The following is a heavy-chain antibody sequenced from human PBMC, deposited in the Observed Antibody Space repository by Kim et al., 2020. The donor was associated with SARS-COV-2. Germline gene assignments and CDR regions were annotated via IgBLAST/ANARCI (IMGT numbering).Heavy chain of an antibody. V-gene: IGHV3-13*01. D-gene: IGHD6-13*01. J-gene: IGHJ6*02. CDR3: ARQPSGSSWGYYYYGMDV. Sequence: KGRFTISRENAKNSLYLQMNSLRAGDTAVYYCARQPSGSSWGYYYYGMDVWGQGTTVTVSS.